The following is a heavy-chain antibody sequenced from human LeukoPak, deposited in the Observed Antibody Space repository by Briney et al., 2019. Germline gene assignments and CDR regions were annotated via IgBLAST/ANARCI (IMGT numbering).Heavy chain of an antibody. CDR3: ASLITTIVVGDP. CDR2: MNPNSGNT. CDR1: GYTFTSCD. V-gene: IGHV1-8*01. D-gene: IGHD3-22*01. J-gene: IGHJ5*02. Sequence: VASVKVSCKASGYTFTSCDINWVRQATGQGLEWMGWMNPNSGNTGYAQKFQGRVTMTRNTSISTAYMELSSLRSEDTAVYYCASLITTIVVGDPWGQGTLVTVSS.